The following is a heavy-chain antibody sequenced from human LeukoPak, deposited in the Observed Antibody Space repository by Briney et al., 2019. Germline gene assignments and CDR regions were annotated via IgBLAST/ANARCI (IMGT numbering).Heavy chain of an antibody. J-gene: IGHJ4*02. Sequence: PSETLSLTCAVYGGSFSGYYWSWIRQPPGKGLEWIGEINHSGSTNYNPSLKSRVTISVDTSKNQFSLKLSSVTAADTAVYYCARGPRCGGDCYYFPDWGQGTLVTVSS. CDR3: ARGPRCGGDCYYFPD. D-gene: IGHD2-21*02. CDR2: INHSGST. V-gene: IGHV4-34*01. CDR1: GGSFSGYY.